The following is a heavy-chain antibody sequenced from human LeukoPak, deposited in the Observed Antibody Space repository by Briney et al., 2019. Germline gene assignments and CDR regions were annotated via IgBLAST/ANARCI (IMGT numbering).Heavy chain of an antibody. CDR1: GYTFTSYD. J-gene: IGHJ6*03. CDR3: ARVFFGTYYDILTTYYYYYYMDV. Sequence: GASVKVSCKASGYTFTSYDINWVRQATGQGLEWMRWMNPNSGNTGYAQKFQGRVTMTRNTSISTAYMELSSLRSEDTAVYYCARVFFGTYYDILTTYYYYYYMDVWGKGTTVTISS. CDR2: MNPNSGNT. D-gene: IGHD3-9*01. V-gene: IGHV1-8*01.